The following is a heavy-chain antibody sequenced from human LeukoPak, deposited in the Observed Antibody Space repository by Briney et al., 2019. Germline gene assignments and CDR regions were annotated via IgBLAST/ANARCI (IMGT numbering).Heavy chain of an antibody. CDR1: GGSFSGYY. CDR3: ARGTDCSSTSCYDPKEYYFDY. CDR2: INHSGST. V-gene: IGHV4-34*01. Sequence: SETLSLTCAVYGGSFSGYYWSWIRQPPGKGLEWIGEINHSGSTNYNPSLKSRVTISVDTSKNQFSLKLSSVTAADTAVYYCARGTDCSSTSCYDPKEYYFDYWGQETLVTVSS. J-gene: IGHJ4*02. D-gene: IGHD2-2*01.